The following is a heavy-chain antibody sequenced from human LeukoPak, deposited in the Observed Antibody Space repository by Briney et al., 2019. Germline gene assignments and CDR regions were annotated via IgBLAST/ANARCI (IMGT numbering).Heavy chain of an antibody. J-gene: IGHJ4*02. CDR1: GGSISSGSYY. V-gene: IGHV4-39*01. Sequence: PSETLSLTCTVAGGSISSGSYYWGWIRQPPGMGLEWIGCIYYSGSSSYNPSLRSRVAISVDTSQNQFSLKLNSVTAADTAVYYCAVSPHYYDSGSPPYWGRGTLVTVSS. CDR3: AVSPHYYDSGSPPY. CDR2: IYYSGSS. D-gene: IGHD3-22*01.